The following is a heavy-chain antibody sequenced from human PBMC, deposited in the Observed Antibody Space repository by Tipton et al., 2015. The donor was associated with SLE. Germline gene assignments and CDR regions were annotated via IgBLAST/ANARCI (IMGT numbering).Heavy chain of an antibody. D-gene: IGHD5-24*01. CDR3: ARRHGYKPPYFDL. V-gene: IGHV5-51*03. CDR1: GHSFTSSW. J-gene: IGHJ4*02. CDR2: VYPGDSDA. Sequence: QLVQSGAEVKKAGESLKISCKGSGHSFTSSWIGWARQMPGKGLEWMGVVYPGDSDARYSPSFQGHVTMSADSSINTAYLQWSSLKASDTAIYYCARRHGYKPPYFDLWGQGTPVTVSS.